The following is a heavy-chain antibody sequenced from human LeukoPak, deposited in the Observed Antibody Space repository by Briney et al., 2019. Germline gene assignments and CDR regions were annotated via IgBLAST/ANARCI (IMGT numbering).Heavy chain of an antibody. CDR3: ARLSYYYDSSGYYYFDY. V-gene: IGHV4-59*08. D-gene: IGHD3-22*01. J-gene: IGHJ4*02. CDR1: GGAISSYY. CDR2: IYYTGST. Sequence: PSETLSLTCTVSGGAISSYYWSWIRRPPGKGLEWIGSIYYTGSTNYNPSLKSRVTISVDTSKNQFSLKLSSVTAADTAVYYCARLSYYYDSSGYYYFDYWGQGTLVTVSS.